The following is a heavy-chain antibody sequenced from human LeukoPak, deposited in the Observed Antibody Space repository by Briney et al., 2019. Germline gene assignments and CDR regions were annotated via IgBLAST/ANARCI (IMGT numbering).Heavy chain of an antibody. Sequence: GGSLRLSCAASGFTFSSYWMSWVRQAPGKGLEWVANIKQDGSEKYYVDSVKGRFTISRDNAKNSLYLQMNSLRAEDTAVYYCARVIAARRDDAFDIWGQGTMVTVSS. V-gene: IGHV3-7*01. J-gene: IGHJ3*02. CDR3: ARVIAARRDDAFDI. CDR2: IKQDGSEK. D-gene: IGHD6-6*01. CDR1: GFTFSSYW.